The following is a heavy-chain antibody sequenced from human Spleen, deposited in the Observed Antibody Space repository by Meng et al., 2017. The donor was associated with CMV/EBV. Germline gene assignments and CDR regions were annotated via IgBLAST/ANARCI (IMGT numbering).Heavy chain of an antibody. V-gene: IGHV3-30-3*01. D-gene: IGHD7-27*01. CDR2: ISYDGSNK. Sequence: GGSLRLSCAASGFIFSNYAMHWVRQAPGKGLEWVAVISYDGSNKYYADSVKGRFTISRDNSKNTLYLQMSSLRAEDTAVYYCARDLFSGETSSYYFDYWGQGTLVTVSS. CDR3: ARDLFSGETSSYYFDY. J-gene: IGHJ4*02. CDR1: GFIFSNYA.